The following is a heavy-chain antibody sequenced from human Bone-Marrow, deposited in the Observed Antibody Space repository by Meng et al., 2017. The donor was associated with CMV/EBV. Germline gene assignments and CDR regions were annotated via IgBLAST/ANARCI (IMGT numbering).Heavy chain of an antibody. CDR3: FLEARPVDY. Sequence: SETLSLTCTVSGGSISSYYWSWIRQPPGKGLEWIGYIYYSGSTNYNPSLKSRVTISVDTSKNQYSLRLSSVTAADTAVYLCFLEARPVDYWGQGTLATVSS. CDR1: GGSISSYY. J-gene: IGHJ4*02. D-gene: IGHD3-3*01. CDR2: IYYSGST. V-gene: IGHV4-59*01.